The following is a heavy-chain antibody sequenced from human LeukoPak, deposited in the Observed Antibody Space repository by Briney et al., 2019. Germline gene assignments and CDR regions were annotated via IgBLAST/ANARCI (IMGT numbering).Heavy chain of an antibody. CDR2: ISYDGSNK. Sequence: GGSLRLSCAASGFTFSSYAMHWVRQATGKGLEWVAVISYDGSNKYYADSVKGRFTISRDNSKNTLYLQMNSLRAEDTAVYYCARSPTTTVTTHFDYWGQGTLVTVSS. J-gene: IGHJ4*02. D-gene: IGHD4-17*01. V-gene: IGHV3-30-3*01. CDR1: GFTFSSYA. CDR3: ARSPTTTVTTHFDY.